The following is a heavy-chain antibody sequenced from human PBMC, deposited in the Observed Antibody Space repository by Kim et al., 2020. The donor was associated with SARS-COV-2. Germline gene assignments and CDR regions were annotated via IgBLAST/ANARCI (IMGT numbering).Heavy chain of an antibody. V-gene: IGHV3-7*01. Sequence: GGPLRLSCTASGFTFTNYWMTWVRQAPGKGLEWVATTKSDGSEKYYLDSVKGRFTITRDTAKNSLYLQMNSLRAEDTAIYYCARDPESSTFYDFWSGYYAFDHWGQGTLVTVSS. D-gene: IGHD3-3*01. CDR2: TKSDGSEK. CDR1: GFTFTNYW. J-gene: IGHJ4*02. CDR3: ARDPESSTFYDFWSGYYAFDH.